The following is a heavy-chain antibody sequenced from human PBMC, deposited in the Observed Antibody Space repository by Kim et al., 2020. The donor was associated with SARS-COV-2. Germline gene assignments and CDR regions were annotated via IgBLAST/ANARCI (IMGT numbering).Heavy chain of an antibody. J-gene: IGHJ4*02. D-gene: IGHD3-22*01. V-gene: IGHV3-30*04. Sequence: GGSLRLSCAASGFTFSSYAMHWVPQAPGKVLEWVAVISYDGSNKYYADSVKCRFTISRDNSKNTLYLQMNSLRAEDTAVYYCARDRDDSSGYYPFDYWGQSTLVTVST. CDR3: ARDRDDSSGYYPFDY. CDR2: ISYDGSNK. CDR1: GFTFSSYA.